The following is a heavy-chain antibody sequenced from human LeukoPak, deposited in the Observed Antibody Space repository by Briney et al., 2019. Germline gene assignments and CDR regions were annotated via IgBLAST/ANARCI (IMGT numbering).Heavy chain of an antibody. CDR1: GFSLRTYA. Sequence: GGSLRLSCAASGFSLRTYAMSWVRQAPGKGPEGVSAISGAGGRTYYADSVKGRFTISRDNHKNPLYLQMDSLRAEDTAVYYCAKDRADNGDRLRFDPWGQGTLVTVSS. D-gene: IGHD4-17*01. CDR2: ISGAGGRT. V-gene: IGHV3-23*01. J-gene: IGHJ5*02. CDR3: AKDRADNGDRLRFDP.